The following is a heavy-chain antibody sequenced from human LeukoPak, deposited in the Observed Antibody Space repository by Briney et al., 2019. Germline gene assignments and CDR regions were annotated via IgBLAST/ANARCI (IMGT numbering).Heavy chain of an antibody. V-gene: IGHV4-30-2*01. Sequence: SETLSLTCAVSGGSISSGGYSWSWIRQPPGKGLEWIGYIYHSGSTYYNPSLKSRVTISVDRSKNLFSLKLSSVTAADTAVYYCARVVAAAGNAFDYWGQGTLVTVSS. CDR1: GGSISSGGYS. CDR2: IYHSGST. CDR3: ARVVAAAGNAFDY. J-gene: IGHJ4*02. D-gene: IGHD6-13*01.